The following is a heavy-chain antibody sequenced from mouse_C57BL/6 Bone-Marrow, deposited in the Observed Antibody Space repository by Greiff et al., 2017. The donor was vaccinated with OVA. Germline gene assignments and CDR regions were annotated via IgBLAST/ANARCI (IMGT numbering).Heavy chain of an antibody. CDR3: ERGYNGSSYSYFDV. CDR1: GFTFTDYY. V-gene: IGHV7-3*01. CDR2: IRNKANGYTT. Sequence: EVQLVESGGGLVQPGGSLSLSCAASGFTFTDYYMSWVRQPPGKALEWLGFIRNKANGYTTEYSASVKGRFTISRDNSQSILYLQMNALRAEDSATYDGERGYNGSSYSYFDVWGTGTTVTVSS. D-gene: IGHD1-1*01. J-gene: IGHJ1*03.